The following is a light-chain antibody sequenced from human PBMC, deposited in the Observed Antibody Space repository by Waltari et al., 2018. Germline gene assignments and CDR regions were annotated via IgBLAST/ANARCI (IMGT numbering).Light chain of an antibody. J-gene: IGLJ3*02. CDR3: ATWDDNLSHWV. V-gene: IGLV1-47*01. CDR1: SSNIGSNY. Sequence: QSVLTQPPSASGTPGQGVTISCSGSSSNIGSNYVYWYQQLPGTAPKPLIYRDAQRPSGVPARFSGSKSGTSASLDISGLRSEDEADYHCATWDDNLSHWVFGGGTKMTVL. CDR2: RDA.